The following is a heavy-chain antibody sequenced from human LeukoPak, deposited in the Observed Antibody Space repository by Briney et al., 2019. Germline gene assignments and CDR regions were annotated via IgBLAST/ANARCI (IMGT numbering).Heavy chain of an antibody. J-gene: IGHJ6*02. CDR3: AKTRVVWSGYDYYYYGMDV. Sequence: GGSLRLSCAASGFTFSSYAMSWVRQAPGKGLEWVSAISGSGGSTYYADSVKGRFTISRDNSKNTLYLQMNSLRAEDTAVYYCAKTRVVWSGYDYYYYGMDVWGQGTTVTVSS. D-gene: IGHD3-3*01. CDR1: GFTFSSYA. CDR2: ISGSGGST. V-gene: IGHV3-23*01.